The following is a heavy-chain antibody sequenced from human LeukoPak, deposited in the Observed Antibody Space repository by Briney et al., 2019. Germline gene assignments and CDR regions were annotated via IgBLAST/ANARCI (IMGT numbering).Heavy chain of an antibody. CDR1: GFTFNTYA. CDR3: AKDRGYYDILTGYSTFDY. J-gene: IGHJ4*02. Sequence: GGSLRLSCAASGFTFNTYAMSWVRQAPGKGLEWVSSITDSDGTTYYADSVKGRFTISRDNSNNTLYLQMNNLRAEDTAVYYCAKDRGYYDILTGYSTFDYWGQGTLVTVSS. CDR2: ITDSDGTT. D-gene: IGHD3-9*01. V-gene: IGHV3-23*01.